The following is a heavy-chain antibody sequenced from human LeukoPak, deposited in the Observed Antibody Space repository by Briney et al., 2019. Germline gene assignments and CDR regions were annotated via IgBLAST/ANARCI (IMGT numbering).Heavy chain of an antibody. V-gene: IGHV1-8*01. CDR1: GYTFTSFD. J-gene: IGHJ4*02. CDR2: MVVDSGHT. CDR3: ARGPLNDN. Sequence: GASVKVSCKASGYTFTSFDINWVRQAPGQGLEWMGWMVVDSGHTGYAQKFQGRVTLTRSTSISTAYMELSSLRSEDTAVYYCARGPLNDNWGQGTLVTVSS.